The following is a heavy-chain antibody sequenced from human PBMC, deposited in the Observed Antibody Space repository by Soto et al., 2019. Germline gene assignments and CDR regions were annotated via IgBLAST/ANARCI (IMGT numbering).Heavy chain of an antibody. CDR1: GFTFSRVS. V-gene: IGHV3-21*01. CDR3: ARVAY. Sequence: GGSLRLSCEASGFTFSRVSMNWVRQAPGKGLEWVASISSASSETWYADSVKGRFIISRDNAQNSLFLQMNTLRPEDSAIYYCARVAYWGPGTQVTVSS. J-gene: IGHJ4*02. CDR2: ISSASSET.